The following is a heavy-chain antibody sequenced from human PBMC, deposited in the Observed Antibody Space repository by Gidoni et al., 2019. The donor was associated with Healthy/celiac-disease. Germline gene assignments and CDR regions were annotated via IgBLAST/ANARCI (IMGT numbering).Heavy chain of an antibody. D-gene: IGHD2-15*01. CDR1: GGSISSYY. CDR2: IYTSGST. Sequence: QVQLQESGPGLVKPSETLSLTCTVSGGSISSYYWSWIRQPAGKGLEWIGRIYTSGSTNYNPSLKSRVTMSVDTSKNQFSLKLSSVTAADTAVYYCAGGYCSGGSCYSGFQHWGQGTLVTVSS. CDR3: AGGYCSGGSCYSGFQH. J-gene: IGHJ1*01. V-gene: IGHV4-4*07.